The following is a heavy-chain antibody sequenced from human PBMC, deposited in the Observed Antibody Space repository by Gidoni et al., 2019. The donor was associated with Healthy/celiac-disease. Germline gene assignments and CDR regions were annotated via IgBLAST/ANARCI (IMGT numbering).Heavy chain of an antibody. Sequence: QVQLVQSGAEVKKPGSSVKVSCKASGGTFSSYTISWVRQAPGQGLEWMGRIIPILGIANYAQKFQGRVTITADKSTSTAYMELSSLRSEDTAVYYCARKPRYYYGSGSPDGMDVWGQGTTVTVSS. CDR3: ARKPRYYYGSGSPDGMDV. CDR1: GGTFSSYT. J-gene: IGHJ6*02. V-gene: IGHV1-69*02. CDR2: IIPILGIA. D-gene: IGHD3-10*01.